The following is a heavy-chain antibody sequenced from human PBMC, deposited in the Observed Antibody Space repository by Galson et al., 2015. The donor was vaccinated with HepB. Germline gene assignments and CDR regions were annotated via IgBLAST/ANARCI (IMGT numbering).Heavy chain of an antibody. CDR3: AKDLPRRWGPGIAVADY. CDR2: ISYDGSNK. J-gene: IGHJ4*02. D-gene: IGHD6-19*01. CDR1: GFTFSSYG. V-gene: IGHV3-30*18. Sequence: SLRLSCAASGFTFSSYGMHWVRQAPGKGLEWVAVISYDGSNKYYADSVKGRFTISRDNSKNTLYLQMNSLRAEDTAVYYCAKDLPRRWGPGIAVADYWGQGTLVTVSS.